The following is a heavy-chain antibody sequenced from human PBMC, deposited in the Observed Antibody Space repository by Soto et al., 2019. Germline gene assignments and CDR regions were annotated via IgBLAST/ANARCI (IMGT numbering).Heavy chain of an antibody. V-gene: IGHV4-34*01. Sequence: SETLSLTGAVYGGSFSGYYWSCIRQTPGKGLEWIGEINHSGSTNYNPSLESRVTISVDTSENQFSLKLNSVTAADTAVYYCAGLATSGGSYLSYYYYGMDVWGQGTTVTVS. CDR2: INHSGST. CDR1: GGSFSGYY. J-gene: IGHJ6*02. CDR3: AGLATSGGSYLSYYYYGMDV. D-gene: IGHD1-26*01.